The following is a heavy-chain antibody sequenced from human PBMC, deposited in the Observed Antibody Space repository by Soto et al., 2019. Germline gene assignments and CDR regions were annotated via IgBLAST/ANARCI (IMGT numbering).Heavy chain of an antibody. D-gene: IGHD1-1*01. Sequence: SETLSLTCAVSGGSISSNHWWSWVRQPPGKGLEWIGEIYHSGTANYNPSLKNRVTMSVDKSKNQVSLKLTSVTAADTAVYYCARVQDRWGQGTLVTVSS. CDR3: ARVQDR. CDR1: GGSISSNHW. J-gene: IGHJ5*02. V-gene: IGHV4-4*02. CDR2: IYHSGTA.